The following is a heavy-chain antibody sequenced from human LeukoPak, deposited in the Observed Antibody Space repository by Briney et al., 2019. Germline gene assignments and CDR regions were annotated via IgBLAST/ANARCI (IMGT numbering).Heavy chain of an antibody. CDR2: INPNSGGT. CDR3: ARDSFWSGYSIGHYYYYYMDV. CDR1: GYTFTGYY. Sequence: ASVKVSCKASGYTFTGYYMHWVRQAPGQGLEWMGWINPNSGGTNYAQKFQGGVTMTRDTSISTAYMELSRLRSDDTAVYYCARDSFWSGYSIGHYYYYYMDVWGKGTTVTVSS. D-gene: IGHD3-3*01. J-gene: IGHJ6*03. V-gene: IGHV1-2*02.